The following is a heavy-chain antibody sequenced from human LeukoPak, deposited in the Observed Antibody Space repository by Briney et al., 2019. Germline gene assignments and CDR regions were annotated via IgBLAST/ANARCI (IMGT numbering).Heavy chain of an antibody. CDR2: ITTSTTVPHI. Sequence: PGESLRLSCAASGFTFSTYSMNWVRQAPGRGLEWVSSITTSTTVPHIFYADSVTGRFTISRDNADNSLFLQMNSLRAEDTAVYYCARALGDLLDYYYGMDVWGQGTTVTVSS. CDR1: GFTFSTYS. J-gene: IGHJ6*02. CDR3: ARALGDLLDYYYGMDV. V-gene: IGHV3-21*01. D-gene: IGHD3-16*01.